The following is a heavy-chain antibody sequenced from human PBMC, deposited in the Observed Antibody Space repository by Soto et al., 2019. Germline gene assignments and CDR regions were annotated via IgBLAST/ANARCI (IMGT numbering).Heavy chain of an antibody. J-gene: IGHJ4*02. CDR3: AREDSIIIPAGSDF. CDR2: ISKSDYT. Sequence: GGSLRLSCTVSGFAFNNYGINWVRQAPGQGLEWVSSISKSDYTYYSDSVKGRFTISRDNAKNSVSLQMNTLRVEDTAVYYCAREDSIIIPAGSDFWGQGTLVTVSS. CDR1: GFAFNNYG. D-gene: IGHD2-2*01. V-gene: IGHV3-21*01.